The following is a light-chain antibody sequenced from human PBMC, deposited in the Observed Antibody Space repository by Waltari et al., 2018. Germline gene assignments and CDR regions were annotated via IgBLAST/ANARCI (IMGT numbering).Light chain of an antibody. J-gene: IGLJ3*02. CDR2: VYSDGSN. CDR1: SGHSSNV. V-gene: IGLV4-69*01. CDR3: QTGGHGTWV. Sequence: QLVLTQSPSASASLGASIKLTCTLSSGHSSNVTAWLHQQPEKGSRYLVKVYSDGSNRRGNESPDRLSGSSAGAERYLTISRLQSEDEADYYCQTGGHGTWVFGGGTRLTVL.